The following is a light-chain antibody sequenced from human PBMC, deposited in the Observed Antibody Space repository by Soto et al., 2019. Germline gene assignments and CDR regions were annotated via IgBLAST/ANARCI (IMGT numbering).Light chain of an antibody. CDR1: QSVNSN. CDR3: QHGSDWPPFT. V-gene: IGKV3-11*01. CDR2: DAS. J-gene: IGKJ5*01. Sequence: EIVLTQSPASLSLSPGERATLSCRASQSVNSNLAWYQHKPGQAPRLLIYDASNRATGIPARFSGSGSGTDFTLTVSSLEPEDFAVYHSQHGSDWPPFTFGQGTRLE.